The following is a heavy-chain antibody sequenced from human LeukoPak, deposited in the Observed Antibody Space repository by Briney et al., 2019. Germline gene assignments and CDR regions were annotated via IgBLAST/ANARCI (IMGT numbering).Heavy chain of an antibody. Sequence: GGSLRLSCAASGFIFDDYAMHWVRQAPGKGLEWVSGISWNSGSIGYADSVKGRFTISRDNAKNSLYLQMNSLRAEDTALYYCAKESTVVTPGGFDYWGQGTLVTVSS. CDR1: GFIFDDYA. D-gene: IGHD4-23*01. CDR3: AKESTVVTPGGFDY. J-gene: IGHJ4*02. CDR2: ISWNSGSI. V-gene: IGHV3-9*01.